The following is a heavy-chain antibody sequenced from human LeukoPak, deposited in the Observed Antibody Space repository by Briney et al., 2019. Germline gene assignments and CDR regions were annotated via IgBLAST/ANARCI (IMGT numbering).Heavy chain of an antibody. J-gene: IGHJ4*02. CDR1: GFTFSSYA. D-gene: IGHD3-22*01. CDR3: ARDADSSGYYASGY. V-gene: IGHV3-30-3*01. Sequence: GGSLRLSCAASGFTFSSYAMSWVRQAPGKGLEWVAVISYDGSNKYYADSVKGRFTISRDNSKNTLYLQTNSLRAEDTAVYYCARDADSSGYYASGYWGQGTLVTVSS. CDR2: ISYDGSNK.